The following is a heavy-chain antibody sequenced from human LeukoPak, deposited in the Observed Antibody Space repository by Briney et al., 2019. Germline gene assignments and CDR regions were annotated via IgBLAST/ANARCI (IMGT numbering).Heavy chain of an antibody. Sequence: ASVKVSCKASGYTFTSYGISWVRQAPGQGLERMGWISAYNGNTNYAQKLQGRVTMTTDASTSTAYMELRSLRSDDTAVYYCARDLGIRNWFDPWGQGTLVTVSS. V-gene: IGHV1-18*01. CDR2: ISAYNGNT. CDR1: GYTFTSYG. J-gene: IGHJ5*02. D-gene: IGHD3-16*01. CDR3: ARDLGIRNWFDP.